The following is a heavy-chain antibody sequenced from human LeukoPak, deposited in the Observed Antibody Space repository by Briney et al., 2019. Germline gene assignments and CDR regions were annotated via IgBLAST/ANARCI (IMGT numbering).Heavy chain of an antibody. CDR3: ARVDIVVVPAASQNWFDP. J-gene: IGHJ5*02. Sequence: SETLSLTCTVSGGSISSSSYYWGWIRQPPGKGLEWIGSIYYSGSTYYNPSLKSRVTISVDTSKNRFSLKLSSVTAADTAVYYCARVDIVVVPAASQNWFDPWGQGPRSPSPQ. CDR2: IYYSGST. V-gene: IGHV4-39*07. CDR1: GGSISSSSYY. D-gene: IGHD2-2*01.